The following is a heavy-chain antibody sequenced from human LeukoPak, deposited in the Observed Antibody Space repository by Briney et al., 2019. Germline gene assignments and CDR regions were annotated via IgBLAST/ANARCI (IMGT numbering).Heavy chain of an antibody. CDR2: INPNSGAT. CDR1: GYTFTGYY. Sequence: GASVKVSFKASGYTFTGYYVYWVRQAPGQGLEWMGWINPNSGATSYAQKFQGRVTMTRDTSISTAYMELSGLRSDDTAVYYCARLDCGDFPYWGQGTLVTVSS. D-gene: IGHD4-17*01. CDR3: ARLDCGDFPY. J-gene: IGHJ4*02. V-gene: IGHV1-2*02.